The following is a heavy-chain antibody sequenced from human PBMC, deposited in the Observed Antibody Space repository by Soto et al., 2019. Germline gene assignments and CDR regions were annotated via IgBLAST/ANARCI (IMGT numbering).Heavy chain of an antibody. J-gene: IGHJ4*02. CDR3: ASWGGIASPAYDGSLAPYDY. CDR1: GGTFSSYA. CDR2: IIPIFGTA. D-gene: IGHD6-13*01. Sequence: SVKVSCKASGGTFSSYAISWVRQAPGQGLEWMGGIIPIFGTANYAQKFQGRVTITADESTSTAYMELNSLREEDTAVYFCASWGGIASPAYDGSLAPYDYWGQGTLVTVSS. V-gene: IGHV1-69*13.